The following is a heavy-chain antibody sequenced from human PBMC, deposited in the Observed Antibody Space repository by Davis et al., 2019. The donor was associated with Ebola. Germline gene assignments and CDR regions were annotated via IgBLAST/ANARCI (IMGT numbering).Heavy chain of an antibody. CDR2: INPNSGGT. CDR1: GYTFTGYY. Sequence: ASVKVSCKASGYTFTGYYMHWVRQAPGQGLEWMGWINPNSGGTNYAQKFQGWVTMTRDTSISTAYMELSRLRSDDTAVYYCARALYSSSWYWLDPWGQGTLVTVSS. V-gene: IGHV1-2*04. CDR3: ARALYSSSWYWLDP. J-gene: IGHJ5*02. D-gene: IGHD6-13*01.